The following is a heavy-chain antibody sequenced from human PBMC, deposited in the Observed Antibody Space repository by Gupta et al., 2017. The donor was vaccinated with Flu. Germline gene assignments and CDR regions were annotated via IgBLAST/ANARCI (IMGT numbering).Heavy chain of an antibody. CDR3: ASISGSYRNDY. V-gene: IGHV1-2*02. CDR2: IDPNTGGT. Sequence: GWIDPNTGGTNYAQKFQGRVTMTRDTSITTVYMELSRLRSDDTAVYYCASISGSYRNDYWGQGTLVTVSS. J-gene: IGHJ4*02. D-gene: IGHD1-26*01.